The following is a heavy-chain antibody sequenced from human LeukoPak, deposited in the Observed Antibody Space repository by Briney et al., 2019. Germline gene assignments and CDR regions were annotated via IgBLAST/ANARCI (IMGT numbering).Heavy chain of an antibody. Sequence: GGSLRLSCAASGFIFSSYWMHWVRQAPGKGLVWVSRIHSDGSDTTYADSVKGRFTISRDNAKNTLYLQMNSLRAEDTAVYYCARVNVCPRCHFDYWGQGTLVTVSS. V-gene: IGHV3-74*01. CDR1: GFIFSSYW. J-gene: IGHJ4*02. CDR2: IHSDGSDT. D-gene: IGHD3-16*01. CDR3: ARVNVCPRCHFDY.